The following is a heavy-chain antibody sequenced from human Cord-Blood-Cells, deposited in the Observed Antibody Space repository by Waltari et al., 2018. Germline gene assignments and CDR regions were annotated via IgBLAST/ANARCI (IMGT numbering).Heavy chain of an antibody. Sequence: QVQLQQWGAGLLKPSETLSLTCAVYGGSFTGYYWSWTRQPPGKGLEWIGEINHSGSTNYNPSLKSRVTISVDTSKNQFSLKLSSVTAADTAVYYCARKRSSSWYGAFDIWGQGTMVTVSS. CDR2: INHSGST. CDR3: ARKRSSSWYGAFDI. CDR1: GGSFTGYY. V-gene: IGHV4-34*01. D-gene: IGHD6-13*01. J-gene: IGHJ3*02.